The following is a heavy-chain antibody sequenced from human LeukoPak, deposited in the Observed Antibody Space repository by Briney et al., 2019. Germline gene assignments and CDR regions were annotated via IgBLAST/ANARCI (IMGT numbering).Heavy chain of an antibody. CDR2: IYSGGST. V-gene: IGHV3-23*03. CDR3: AKVGIAVAGPPNWFDP. Sequence: GGSLRLSCATSGFSFGNYAMNWVRQAPGKGLEWVSVIYSGGSTYYADSVKGRFTISRDNSKNTLYLQMNSLRAEDTAVYYCAKVGIAVAGPPNWFDPWGQGTLVTVSS. J-gene: IGHJ5*02. CDR1: GFSFGNYA. D-gene: IGHD6-19*01.